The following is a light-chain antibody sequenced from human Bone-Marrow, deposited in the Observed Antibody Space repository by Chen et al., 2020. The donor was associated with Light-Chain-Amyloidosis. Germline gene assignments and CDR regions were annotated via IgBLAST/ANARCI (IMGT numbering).Light chain of an antibody. V-gene: IGLV3-25*03. CDR3: QSADSSGTYEVI. CDR2: RDT. Sequence: SYVLTPPPSVSVSAQQTARTTCSGDALPKKYAYWYQQKPGQAPVLVIHRDTERPSGISERFSGSSSGTTATLTISGVQAEDEADYHCQSADSSGTYEVIFGGGTKLTVL. CDR1: ALPKKY. J-gene: IGLJ2*01.